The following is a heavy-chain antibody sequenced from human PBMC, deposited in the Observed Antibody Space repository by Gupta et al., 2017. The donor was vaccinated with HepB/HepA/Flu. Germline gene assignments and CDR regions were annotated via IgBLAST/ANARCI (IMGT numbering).Heavy chain of an antibody. V-gene: IGHV3-11*01. CDR3: ATGGRGSRRNGFDI. Sequence: QVQLVESGGGLVKPGESLRLSCADSGFTLSDYYMSWIRQAPGKGLEWISYISSSGTYIYYADSVRGRFTISRDNTKKSLYLQMSSLRADDTAVYYCATGGRGSRRNGFDIGGQGTMVIVSS. J-gene: IGHJ3*02. CDR2: ISSSGTYI. D-gene: IGHD1-26*01. CDR1: GFTLSDYY.